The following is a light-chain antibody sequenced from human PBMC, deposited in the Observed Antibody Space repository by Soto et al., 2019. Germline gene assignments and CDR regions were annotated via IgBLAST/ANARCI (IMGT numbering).Light chain of an antibody. J-gene: IGLJ1*01. V-gene: IGLV2-14*01. CDR1: SSDVGGYGY. CDR3: ASYTTSSTYV. CDR2: DVS. Sequence: QSALTQPASVSGSPGQSIAISCTGTSSDVGGYGYVSWYQQQPGKAPKLVISDVSNRPSGVSDRFSGSKSGNTASLTISGLQTEDEADYYCASYTTSSTYVFGTGTKLTVL.